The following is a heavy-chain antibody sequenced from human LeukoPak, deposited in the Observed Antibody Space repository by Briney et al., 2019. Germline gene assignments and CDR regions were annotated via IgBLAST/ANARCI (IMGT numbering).Heavy chain of an antibody. J-gene: IGHJ6*02. Sequence: PGGSLRLSCAASGFTFDDYAMHWVRQAPGKGLEWVSLISGDGIRIHYADSVKGRFTISRDNSKNSLYLQMSRLRAEDTASYYCAKAVESRALARPYGMDVWGQGTPVTVSS. CDR2: ISGDGIRI. CDR3: AKAVESRALARPYGMDV. D-gene: IGHD3-3*02. V-gene: IGHV3-43*02. CDR1: GFTFDDYA.